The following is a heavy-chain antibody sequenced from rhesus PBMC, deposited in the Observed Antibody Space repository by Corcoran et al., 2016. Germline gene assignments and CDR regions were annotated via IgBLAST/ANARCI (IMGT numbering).Heavy chain of an antibody. V-gene: IGHV4-160*01. D-gene: IGHD6-25*01. J-gene: IGHJ4*01. CDR2: IYGSGGST. Sequence: QVQLQESGPGLVKPSETLSPTCPVSGGSTSGYYWRWIRQPPGKGLEWIGRIYGSGGSTDYNPSLKSRVTISTDTSKNQFSLKLSSVTAADTAVYYCARHRRRQLELDYWGQGVLVTVSS. CDR1: GGSTSGYY. CDR3: ARHRRRQLELDY.